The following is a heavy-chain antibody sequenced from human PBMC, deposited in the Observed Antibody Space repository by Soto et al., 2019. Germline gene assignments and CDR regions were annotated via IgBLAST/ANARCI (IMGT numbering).Heavy chain of an antibody. CDR3: AKDDYSMGYYYGMDV. Sequence: GGSLRLSCAASGFTFSSYGMHWVRQAPGKGLEWVAVISYDGSNKYYADSVKGRFTISRDNSKNTLYLQMNSLRAEDTAVYYCAKDDYSMGYYYGMDVWGQGTTVTVSS. CDR1: GFTFSSYG. V-gene: IGHV3-30*18. D-gene: IGHD4-4*01. CDR2: ISYDGSNK. J-gene: IGHJ6*02.